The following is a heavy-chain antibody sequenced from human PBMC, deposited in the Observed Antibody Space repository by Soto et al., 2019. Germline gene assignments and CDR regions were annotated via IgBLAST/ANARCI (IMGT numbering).Heavy chain of an antibody. CDR3: ARAEDSSSSGGMDV. CDR2: IIPIFGTA. J-gene: IGHJ6*02. D-gene: IGHD6-6*01. V-gene: IGHV1-69*12. Sequence: QVQLVQSGAEVKKPGSSVKVSCKASGGTFSSYAISWVRQAPGQGLEWMGGIIPIFGTANYAQKFQGRVTXXAXEXXSTAYMELSSLRSEDTAVYYCARAEDSSSSGGMDVWGQGTTVTVSS. CDR1: GGTFSSYA.